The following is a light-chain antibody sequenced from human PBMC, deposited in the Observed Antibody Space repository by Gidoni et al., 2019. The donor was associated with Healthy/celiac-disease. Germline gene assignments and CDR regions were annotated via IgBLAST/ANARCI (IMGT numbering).Light chain of an antibody. Sequence: DIQMTQSPSTLSASVGDRVTITCRASQSISSWLAWYQQKPGKAPKLLIYKASSLESGVPSRFSGSGSGTEFTLTISSLQPDDFATDYCQQYAPAWTFXQGTKVEIK. J-gene: IGKJ1*01. CDR3: QQYAPAWT. V-gene: IGKV1-5*03. CDR1: QSISSW. CDR2: KAS.